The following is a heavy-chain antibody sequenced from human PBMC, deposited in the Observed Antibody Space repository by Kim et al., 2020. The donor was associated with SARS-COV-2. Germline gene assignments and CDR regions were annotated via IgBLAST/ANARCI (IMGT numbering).Heavy chain of an antibody. CDR3: ARDPVGFLVYYYGMDV. Sequence: GGSLRLSCAASGFTFSSYRMNWVRQAPGKGLEWVSSISSSSSYIYYADSVKGRFTISRDNAKNSLYLQMNSLRAEDTAVYYCARDPVGFLVYYYGMDVWGQGTTVTVSS. CDR1: GFTFSSYR. CDR2: ISSSSSYI. V-gene: IGHV3-21*01. J-gene: IGHJ6*02.